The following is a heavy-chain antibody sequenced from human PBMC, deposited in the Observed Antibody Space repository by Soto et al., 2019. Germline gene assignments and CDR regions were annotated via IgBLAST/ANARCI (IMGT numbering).Heavy chain of an antibody. CDR3: TRDGGYMSPIYYFDY. CDR1: GGTFTSYA. CDR2: IIPIFGTA. V-gene: IGHV1-69*01. J-gene: IGHJ4*02. D-gene: IGHD2-2*02. Sequence: QVQLVQSGAEVKKPGSSVKVSCKASGGTFTSYAISWVRQAPGQGLEWMGGIIPIFGTANYAQKFQGRVTITADESTSTAYMELGSLRSEDTAVYYCTRDGGYMSPIYYFDYWGQGTLVTVSS.